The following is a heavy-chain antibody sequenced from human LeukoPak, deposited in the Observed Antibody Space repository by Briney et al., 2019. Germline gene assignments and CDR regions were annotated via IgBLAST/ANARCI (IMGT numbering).Heavy chain of an antibody. CDR2: IIPIFGTA. CDR1: GGTFSSYA. CDR3: AGVPAAMHELDP. V-gene: IGHV1-69*05. D-gene: IGHD2-2*01. Sequence: ASVKVSCKASGGTFSSYAISWVRQAPGQGLEWTGGIIPIFGTANYAQKFQGRVTITTDESTSTAYMELSSLRSEDTAVYYCAGVPAAMHELDPWGQGTLVTVSS. J-gene: IGHJ5*02.